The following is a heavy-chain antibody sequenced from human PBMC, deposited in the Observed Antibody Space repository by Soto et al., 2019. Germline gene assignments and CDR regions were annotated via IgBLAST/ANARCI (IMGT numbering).Heavy chain of an antibody. V-gene: IGHV3-13*01. CDR2: IGAAGDT. J-gene: IGHJ4*02. CDR1: GFTFSSYD. CDR3: ARGGWGSSLYEGGSRIDY. Sequence: EVQLVESGGGLVQPGGSLRLSCAASGFTFSSYDMHWVRQVTGKGLEWVSAIGAAGDTYYPDSVKGRFTISRENAKNSLYLQMNSRRAEDSAVYYCARGGWGSSLYEGGSRIDYWGQGTLVTVSS. D-gene: IGHD6-13*01.